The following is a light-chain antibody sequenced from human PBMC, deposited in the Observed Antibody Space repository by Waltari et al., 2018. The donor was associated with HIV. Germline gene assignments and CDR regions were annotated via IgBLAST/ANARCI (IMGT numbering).Light chain of an antibody. CDR1: ESVVNY. J-gene: IGKJ2*01. V-gene: IGKV3-15*01. Sequence: ELVMTQSPATLSLSSGERATLSCKASESVVNYLAWYQQTPGQAPGLLIYGASTTATGVAGRFSGNGSGTEFTLTINSLQPEDFAIYYCHQYKSRPYTFGQGTKLEI. CDR2: GAS. CDR3: HQYKSRPYT.